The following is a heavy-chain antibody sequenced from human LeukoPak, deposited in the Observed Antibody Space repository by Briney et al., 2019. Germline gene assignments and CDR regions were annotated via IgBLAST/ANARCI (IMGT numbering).Heavy chain of an antibody. CDR1: GFTFSSYA. CDR2: ISYDGSNK. J-gene: IGHJ4*02. Sequence: QAGGSLRLSCAASGFTFSSYAMHWVRQAPGKGLEWVAVISYDGSNKYYADSVKGRFTISRDNSKNTLYLQMNSLRAEDTAVYYCARDPQGNIIDYWGQGTLVTVSS. D-gene: IGHD2/OR15-2a*01. CDR3: ARDPQGNIIDY. V-gene: IGHV3-30-3*01.